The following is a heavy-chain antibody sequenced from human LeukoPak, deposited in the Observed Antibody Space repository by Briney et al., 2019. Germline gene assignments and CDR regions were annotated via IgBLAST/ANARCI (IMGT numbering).Heavy chain of an antibody. CDR3: ARGTRLRWFDY. J-gene: IGHJ5*01. D-gene: IGHD4-17*01. Sequence: ASVKVSCKASGGTFSSYAISWVRQAPGQGLEWMGGIIPIFGTANYAQKFQGRVTITTDESTSTAYMELSRLRSDDTAVYYCARGTRLRWFDYWGQGTLVTVSS. CDR2: IIPIFGTA. CDR1: GGTFSSYA. V-gene: IGHV1-69*05.